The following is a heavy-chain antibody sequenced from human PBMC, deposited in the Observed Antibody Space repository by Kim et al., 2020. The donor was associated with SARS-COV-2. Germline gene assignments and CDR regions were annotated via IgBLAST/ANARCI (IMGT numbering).Heavy chain of an antibody. CDR2: IYASGNT. D-gene: IGHD3-10*01. V-gene: IGHV4-4*07. CDR1: GASISSHY. J-gene: IGHJ4*02. CDR3: ARVAYISGELLFDK. Sequence: SETLSLTCSVSGASISSHYWSWFRQSAGKRLEWIGRIYASGNTKYNPSLNSRVIMSVDTSKNQFSLELTSVTAADTAVYYCARVAYISGELLFDKWGQGILVTVSS.